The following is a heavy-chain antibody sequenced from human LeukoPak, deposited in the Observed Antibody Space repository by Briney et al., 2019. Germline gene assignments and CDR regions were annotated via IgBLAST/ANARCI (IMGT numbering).Heavy chain of an antibody. Sequence: GGSLRLSCAAPGFTFDDYAMHWVRQAPGKGLEWVSGISWNSGSIDYAGSVKGRFTISRDNAKNSLYLQMNSLRAEDMALYYCTKDRGSRQWLVAPDYWGQGTLVTVSS. CDR1: GFTFDDYA. J-gene: IGHJ4*02. D-gene: IGHD6-19*01. V-gene: IGHV3-9*03. CDR2: ISWNSGSI. CDR3: TKDRGSRQWLVAPDY.